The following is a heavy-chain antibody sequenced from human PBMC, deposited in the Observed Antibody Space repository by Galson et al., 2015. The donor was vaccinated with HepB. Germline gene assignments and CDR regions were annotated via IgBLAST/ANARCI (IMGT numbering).Heavy chain of an antibody. J-gene: IGHJ3*02. Sequence: SLRLSCAASGFIFSSFAMHWVRPAPGKGLEWVAVISHDGNNKYYADSVKGRFTISRDNSKNTLYLQMNSLRAEDTALYYCARGEATYDILTGYYNDDAFDIWGQGTMVTVSS. CDR1: GFIFSSFA. CDR2: ISHDGNNK. D-gene: IGHD3-9*01. V-gene: IGHV3-30*04. CDR3: ARGEATYDILTGYYNDDAFDI.